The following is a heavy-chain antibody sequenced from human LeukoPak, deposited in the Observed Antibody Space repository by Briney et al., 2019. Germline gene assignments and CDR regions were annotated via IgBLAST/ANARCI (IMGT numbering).Heavy chain of an antibody. V-gene: IGHV3-21*01. CDR1: GFXFSTYS. Sequence: PGGSLRLSCAASGFXFSTYSMNWVRQAPGKGQEWVSSISSGSGYINYADSVKGRFTISRDNAKNSLYPQMNSLRAEDTAVYYCVRGDDRSGYWVSYWGQGTVVTVSS. J-gene: IGHJ4*02. CDR3: VRGDDRSGYWVSY. CDR2: ISSGSGYI. D-gene: IGHD3-22*01.